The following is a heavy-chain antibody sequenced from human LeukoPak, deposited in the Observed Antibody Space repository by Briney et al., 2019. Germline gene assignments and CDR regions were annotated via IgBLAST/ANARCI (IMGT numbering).Heavy chain of an antibody. J-gene: IGHJ4*02. D-gene: IGHD1-26*01. CDR3: AGLSIVGATTLDY. V-gene: IGHV4-59*01. Sequence: KPSETLSLTCTVSGGSISSYYWSWIRQPPGKGLEWIAYIYYSGSTSYNPSLKSRVTISTNTSKKQFSLKLSSVTAADTAVYYCAGLSIVGATTLDYWGQGTLVTVSS. CDR2: IYYSGST. CDR1: GGSISSYY.